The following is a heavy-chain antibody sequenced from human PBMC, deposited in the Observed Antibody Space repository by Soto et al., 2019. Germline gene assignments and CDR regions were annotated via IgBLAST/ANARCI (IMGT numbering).Heavy chain of an antibody. CDR3: ARCPTYSSGWYYYYYGMDV. CDR1: GGSFSGYY. J-gene: IGHJ6*02. Sequence: SETLSLTCAVYGGSFSGYYRSWIRQPPGKGLEWIGEINHSGSTNYNPSLKSRVTISVDTPKNQFSLKLSSVTAADTAVYYCARCPTYSSGWYYYYYGMDVWGQGTTVTVSS. D-gene: IGHD6-19*01. V-gene: IGHV4-34*01. CDR2: INHSGST.